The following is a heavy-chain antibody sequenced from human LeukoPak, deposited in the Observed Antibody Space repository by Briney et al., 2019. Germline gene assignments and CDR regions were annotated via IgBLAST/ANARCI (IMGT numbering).Heavy chain of an antibody. CDR3: ASYSGTSGDYYYYYMDV. CDR1: GFTFSSYG. D-gene: IGHD1-1*01. CDR2: ISGSGGST. J-gene: IGHJ6*03. V-gene: IGHV3-23*01. Sequence: PGGSLRLSCAASGFTFSSYGMTWVRQAPGKGLEWVSAISGSGGSTYYADSVKGRFTISRDNSKNTLHLLMNSLRAEDTAVYYCASYSGTSGDYYYYYMDVWGKGTTVTVSS.